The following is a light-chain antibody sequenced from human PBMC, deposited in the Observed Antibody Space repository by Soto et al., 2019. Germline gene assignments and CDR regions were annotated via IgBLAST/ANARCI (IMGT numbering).Light chain of an antibody. CDR3: PPYGSSPSMT. CDR1: QSVSSSY. V-gene: IGKV3-20*01. CDR2: GAS. J-gene: IGKJ1*01. Sequence: EIVLTQSPCTLSFYTGERATLSCRASQSVSSSYFAWYQQKPGQAPRLLIYGASSRSIGIPDRFSGSGSGTDFTLTISRLEPEDFAVYYCPPYGSSPSMTSGQGTKVAIK.